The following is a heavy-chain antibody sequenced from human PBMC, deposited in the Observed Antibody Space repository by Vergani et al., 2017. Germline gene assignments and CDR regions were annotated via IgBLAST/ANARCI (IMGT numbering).Heavy chain of an antibody. V-gene: IGHV3-33*01. D-gene: IGHD6-13*01. CDR3: ARDKAAAGLEDYYYGMDV. CDR2: IWYDGSNK. J-gene: IGHJ6*02. CDR1: GFTFSSYG. Sequence: QVQLVESGGGVVQPGRSLRLSCAASGFTFSSYGMHWVRQAPGKGLEWVAVIWYDGSNKYYADSVKGRFTISRDNSKNTLYLQMNSLRAEDTAVYYCARDKAAAGLEDYYYGMDVWGQGTTVTVSS.